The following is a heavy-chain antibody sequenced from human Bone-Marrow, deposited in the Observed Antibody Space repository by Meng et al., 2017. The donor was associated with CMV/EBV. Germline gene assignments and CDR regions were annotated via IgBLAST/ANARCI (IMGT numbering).Heavy chain of an antibody. D-gene: IGHD5-12*01. CDR3: ARAINYYYGMDV. Sequence: GESLKISCAASGFTVSSNYMSWVRQAPGEGLEWVSVIYSGGSTYYADSVKGRFTISRDNSKNTLYLQMNSLRAEDTAVYYCARAINYYYGMDVWGQGTTVTVSS. J-gene: IGHJ6*02. CDR1: GFTVSSNY. CDR2: IYSGGST. V-gene: IGHV3-53*01.